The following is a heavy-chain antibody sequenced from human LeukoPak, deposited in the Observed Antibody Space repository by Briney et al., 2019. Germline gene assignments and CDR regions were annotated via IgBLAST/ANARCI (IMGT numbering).Heavy chain of an antibody. CDR1: GFTFRSYG. Sequence: PGGSLRLSCAASGFTFRSYGMSWVRQPPGKGLEWVSTISGSGGSTYYADSVKGRFTISRDNSKNTLYPQMNSLRAEDTAVYYCARDKVVGATHFDYWGQGTLVTVSS. CDR2: ISGSGGST. V-gene: IGHV3-23*01. D-gene: IGHD1-26*01. CDR3: ARDKVVGATHFDY. J-gene: IGHJ4*02.